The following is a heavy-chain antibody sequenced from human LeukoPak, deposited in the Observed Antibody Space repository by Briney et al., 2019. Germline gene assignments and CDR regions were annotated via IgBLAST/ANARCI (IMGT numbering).Heavy chain of an antibody. CDR2: ISSIRSYI. CDR3: AKEALSAGTYYDILTGYYSYYYYMDV. CDR1: GFTFSDYS. D-gene: IGHD3-9*01. J-gene: IGHJ6*03. V-gene: IGHV3-21*04. Sequence: GGSLRLSCAGSGFTFSDYSMNWVRQAPGKGLEWVSSISSIRSYIYYGDSVKGRFTISRDNSKNTLYLQMNSLRAEDTAVYYCAKEALSAGTYYDILTGYYSYYYYMDVWGKGTTVTISS.